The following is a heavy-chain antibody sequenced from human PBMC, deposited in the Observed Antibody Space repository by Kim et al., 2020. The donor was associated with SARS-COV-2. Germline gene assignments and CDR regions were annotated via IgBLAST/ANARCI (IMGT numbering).Heavy chain of an antibody. Sequence: GGSLRLSCATSGFTFSNYGMQWVRQAPGKGLEWVAVIWHDGSNKYYADSVKGRFTISRDDYKNTLFLQMNSLGGEDTAVYYCAGDSGRDRLFHHWGQGTLATVAS. V-gene: IGHV3-33*01. CDR3: AGDSGRDRLFHH. D-gene: IGHD1-26*01. CDR1: GFTFSNYG. CDR2: IWHDGSNK. J-gene: IGHJ1*01.